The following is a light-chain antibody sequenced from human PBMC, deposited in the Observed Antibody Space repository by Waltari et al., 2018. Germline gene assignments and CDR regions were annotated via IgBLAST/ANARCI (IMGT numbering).Light chain of an antibody. CDR3: QKYDRLPAT. Sequence: EIVLTQSPGTLSLSPGERGTLPCRASQRVSRFLAWYQQKPGQAPRLLIYGASTRATGIPDRFSGSGSGTDFSLTISRLEPEDFAVYYCQKYDRLPATFGQGTKVEIK. V-gene: IGKV3-20*01. CDR2: GAS. J-gene: IGKJ1*01. CDR1: QRVSRF.